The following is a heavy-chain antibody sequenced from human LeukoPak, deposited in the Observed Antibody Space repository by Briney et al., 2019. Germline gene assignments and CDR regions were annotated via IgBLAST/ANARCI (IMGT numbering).Heavy chain of an antibody. CDR2: INPSGGST. J-gene: IGHJ4*02. V-gene: IGHV1-46*01. CDR3: ARDLSTVGATHFDY. Sequence: ASVKVSCKASGYTFTSYGISWVRQAPGQGLEWMGIINPSGGSTSYARKFQGRVTMTRDTSTSTVYMELSSLRSEDTAVYYCARDLSTVGATHFDYWGQGTLVTVSS. CDR1: GYTFTSYG. D-gene: IGHD1-26*01.